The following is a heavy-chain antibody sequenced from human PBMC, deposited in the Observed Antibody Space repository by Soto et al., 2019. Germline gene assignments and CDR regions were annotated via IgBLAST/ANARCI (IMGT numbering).Heavy chain of an antibody. CDR2: INAYNGNR. Sequence: QAHLVQSGPEVKKPGASVKVSCKASGYNFSTYGINWVRQAPGQGLEWMGWINAYNGNRNYAQKFQGRVTMTTDTPTTTAYMELTSLRSDDTALYYCARDPLKQQMGWFDPWGQGTLVTVS. D-gene: IGHD6-13*01. V-gene: IGHV1-18*01. CDR3: ARDPLKQQMGWFDP. CDR1: GYNFSTYG. J-gene: IGHJ5*02.